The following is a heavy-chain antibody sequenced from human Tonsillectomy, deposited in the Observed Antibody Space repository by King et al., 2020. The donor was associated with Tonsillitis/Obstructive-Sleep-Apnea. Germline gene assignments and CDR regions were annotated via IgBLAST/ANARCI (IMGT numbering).Heavy chain of an antibody. V-gene: IGHV4-61*01. CDR3: ARAVTEGDWFDP. Sequence: VQLQESGPGLVKPSETLSLTCTVSGGSVSSGSYYWSWIRQPPGKGLEWIGYIYYSGRTNYNPSLKSRVTISVDTSKNQFSLKLSSVTAADMAVYYCARAVTEGDWFDPWGQGTLVTVSS. D-gene: IGHD4-23*01. J-gene: IGHJ5*02. CDR2: IYYSGRT. CDR1: GGSVSSGSYY.